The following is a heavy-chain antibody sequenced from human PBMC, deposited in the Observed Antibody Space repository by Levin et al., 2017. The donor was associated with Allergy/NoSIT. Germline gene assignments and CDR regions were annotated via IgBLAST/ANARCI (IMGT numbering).Heavy chain of an antibody. V-gene: IGHV3-33*01. CDR1: GFTFSSYG. CDR2: IWYDGSNK. Sequence: QPGGSLRLSCAASGFTFSSYGMHWVRQAPGKGLEWVAVIWYDGSNKYYADSVKGRFTISRDNSKNTLYLQMNSLRAEDTAVYYCARAAVEGANDYWGQGTLVTVSS. CDR3: ARAAVEGANDY. J-gene: IGHJ4*02. D-gene: IGHD1-26*01.